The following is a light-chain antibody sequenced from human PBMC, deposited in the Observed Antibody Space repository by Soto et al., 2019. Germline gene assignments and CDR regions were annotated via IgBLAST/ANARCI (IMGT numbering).Light chain of an antibody. Sequence: ELVLTQSPGTLSLSPGERATLSCRASQSVDSVYLTWYQQKPGQAPRLLIYGASTRAAGIPSRFRGSGSGTDFTLTISSLEPKNFAVYYCQHSDTSPQLYTFGQGTKLEFK. CDR2: GAS. CDR3: QHSDTSPQLYT. V-gene: IGKV3-20*01. J-gene: IGKJ2*01. CDR1: QSVDSVY.